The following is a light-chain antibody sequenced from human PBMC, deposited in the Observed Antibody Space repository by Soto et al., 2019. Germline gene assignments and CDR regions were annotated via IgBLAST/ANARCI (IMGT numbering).Light chain of an antibody. V-gene: IGKV3-20*01. Sequence: EIVLTQSPGILSLSPGERATLSCRAXQSISSSYLAWYQQKPGQAPRLLIYGASSRATGIPDRFSGSGSGTDFTLTISRLEPEDFAVYYCQQFGSSQYTFGQGTKLDIK. J-gene: IGKJ2*01. CDR3: QQFGSSQYT. CDR2: GAS. CDR1: QSISSSY.